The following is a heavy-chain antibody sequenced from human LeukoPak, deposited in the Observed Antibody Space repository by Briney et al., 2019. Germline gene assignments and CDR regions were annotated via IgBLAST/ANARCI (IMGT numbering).Heavy chain of an antibody. CDR3: ASGLGYCTGTSCYEHY. J-gene: IGHJ4*02. V-gene: IGHV4-59*12. D-gene: IGHD2-2*01. CDR1: GGSITNYY. Sequence: SETLSLTCTVSGGSITNYYWNWIRQPPGKGLEWIGYIYYSGSTNYNPSLKSRVTMSLDTSKNQFSLKLSSLTAADTAMYYCASGLGYCTGTSCYEHYWGQGTLVTVSS. CDR2: IYYSGST.